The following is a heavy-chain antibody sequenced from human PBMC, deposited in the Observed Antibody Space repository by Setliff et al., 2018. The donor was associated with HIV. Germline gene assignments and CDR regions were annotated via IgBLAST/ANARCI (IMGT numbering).Heavy chain of an antibody. CDR2: IKRKIDGGTT. J-gene: IGHJ5*02. Sequence: GGSLRLSCAASGFTFSNSWMAWVRQAPGKGLEWVGLIKRKIDGGTTDYPTPVKDRFTISRDDSKNMLYLQMNSLKTEDTAVYYCTWLVASESGWFDPWGQGTLVTVSS. CDR3: TWLVASESGWFDP. CDR1: GFTFSNSW. D-gene: IGHD3-22*01. V-gene: IGHV3-15*01.